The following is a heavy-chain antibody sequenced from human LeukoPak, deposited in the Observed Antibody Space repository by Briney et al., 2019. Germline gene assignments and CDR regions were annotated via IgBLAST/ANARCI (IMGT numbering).Heavy chain of an antibody. Sequence: GASVQVSCKASGYTFTGYYMHWVRQAPGQGLEWMGCINPNSGGTNYAEKFEGRVTMARGKSISTAYLEQIKLRTDDSTVYYCGREIYSSGWSYYFDYWGQGTLVTVSS. CDR1: GYTFTGYY. CDR3: GREIYSSGWSYYFDY. CDR2: INPNSGGT. V-gene: IGHV1-2*02. D-gene: IGHD6-19*01. J-gene: IGHJ4*02.